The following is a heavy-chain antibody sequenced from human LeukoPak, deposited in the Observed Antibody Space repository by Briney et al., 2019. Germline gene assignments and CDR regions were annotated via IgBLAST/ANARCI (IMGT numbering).Heavy chain of an antibody. J-gene: IGHJ6*02. D-gene: IGHD1-14*01. V-gene: IGHV3-30*18. CDR1: GFTFSSYG. CDR2: ISYDGSNK. CDR3: AKDEQGGSYYYYGMDV. Sequence: PGGSLRLSCAASGFTFSSYGMHWVRQAPGKGLEWVAVISYDGSNKYYADSVKGRFTISRDNSKNTLYLQMNSLRAEDTAVYYCAKDEQGGSYYYYGMDVWGQGTTVTVSS.